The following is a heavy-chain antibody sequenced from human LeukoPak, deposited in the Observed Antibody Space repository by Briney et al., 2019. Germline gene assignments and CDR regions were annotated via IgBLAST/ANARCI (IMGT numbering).Heavy chain of an antibody. Sequence: GASVKVSCKASGGTFSSYAISWARQAPGQGLEWMGGIIPIFGTANYAQKFQGRVTITTDESTSTAYMELSSLRSEDTAVYYCARVGGQEYYFDYWGQGTLVTVSS. CDR1: GGTFSSYA. J-gene: IGHJ4*02. V-gene: IGHV1-69*05. D-gene: IGHD2-15*01. CDR2: IIPIFGTA. CDR3: ARVGGQEYYFDY.